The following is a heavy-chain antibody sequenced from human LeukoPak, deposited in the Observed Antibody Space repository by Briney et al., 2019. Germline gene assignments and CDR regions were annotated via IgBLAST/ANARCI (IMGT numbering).Heavy chain of an antibody. D-gene: IGHD1-26*01. Sequence: GESLKISCQGSGYSFTNFWIGWVRQMPGKGLEWMGIIYPGDSDIRYSPSFQGQVTFSADKSISTAFLQWSSLKASDTAMYYCARSRMGATNFDYWGQGTLVTVSS. CDR2: IYPGDSDI. CDR3: ARSRMGATNFDY. V-gene: IGHV5-51*01. J-gene: IGHJ4*02. CDR1: GYSFTNFW.